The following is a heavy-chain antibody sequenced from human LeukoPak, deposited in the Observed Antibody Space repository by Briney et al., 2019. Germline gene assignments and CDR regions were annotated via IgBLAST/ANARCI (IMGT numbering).Heavy chain of an antibody. CDR1: GFTFSRNV. CDR3: ARGGIPTGPYYYFYYTDV. CDR2: ISYDGNNK. Sequence: GGSLRLSCAASGFTFSRNVMHWVRQAPGKGLEWVALISYDGNNKFYADSVKGRSTISRDNSRNTLYLQMNSLRGEDAAVYSCARGGIPTGPYYYFYYTDVWGKGTAVTVSS. D-gene: IGHD3-10*01. V-gene: IGHV3-30*01. J-gene: IGHJ6*03.